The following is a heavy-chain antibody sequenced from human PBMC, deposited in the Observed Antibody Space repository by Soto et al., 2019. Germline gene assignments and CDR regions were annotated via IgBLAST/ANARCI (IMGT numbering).Heavy chain of an antibody. V-gene: IGHV3-30-3*01. Sequence: QVQLVESGGGVVQPGRSLRLSCAASGFTFSSYAMHWVRQAPGKGLEWVAVISYDGSKQYYADSVKGRFTISRDNSTNTLYLQMNSLRAEDTAVYYCARDHFTMIDYWGQGTLVTVSS. D-gene: IGHD3-22*01. CDR3: ARDHFTMIDY. CDR2: ISYDGSKQ. CDR1: GFTFSSYA. J-gene: IGHJ4*02.